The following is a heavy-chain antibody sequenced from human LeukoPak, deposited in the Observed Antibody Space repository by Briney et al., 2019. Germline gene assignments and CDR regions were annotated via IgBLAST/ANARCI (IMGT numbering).Heavy chain of an antibody. J-gene: IGHJ4*02. CDR3: ARAINAYGNTYHFGY. CDR1: GGSINSSKW. D-gene: IGHD4-23*01. CDR2: IYHSGST. V-gene: IGHV4-4*02. Sequence: SETLSLTCAVFGGSINSSKWWNWVRQPPGQGLEWIGEIYHSGSTNYNPSLKSRVTISVDKSKNQFSLKLSSVTAADTAVYYCARAINAYGNTYHFGYWGQGSLVTVSS.